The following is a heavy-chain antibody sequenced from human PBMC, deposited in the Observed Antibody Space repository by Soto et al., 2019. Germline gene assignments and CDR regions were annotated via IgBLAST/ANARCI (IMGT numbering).Heavy chain of an antibody. CDR3: ARGHDIWTGWKFAF. Sequence: QVRLVQSGAEVKKPGASVKVSCKTYGYDFTNYGINWVRQAPGQGLEWMGWISAYNGTIVYAQNFRGRATLTTDTSTGSAYMELRSLRSADTAVYYCARGHDIWTGWKFAFWGQGTLVTVSS. J-gene: IGHJ4*02. V-gene: IGHV1-18*01. CDR2: ISAYNGTI. CDR1: GYDFTNYG. D-gene: IGHD3-9*01.